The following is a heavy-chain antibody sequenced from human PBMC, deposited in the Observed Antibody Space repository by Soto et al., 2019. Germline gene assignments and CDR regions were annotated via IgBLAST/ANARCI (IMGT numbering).Heavy chain of an antibody. CDR3: ARRGDYYYSSGDANEI. Sequence: QVQVQQWGAGLLKPSETLSLTCAVYGGSFSGYYWTWIRQPPGKGLEWIGEINHSGSTNYNPALKRRVTLSVDTSKNQFSLKLTAVTAADTAVYYCARRGDYYYSSGDANEIWGQGTMVTVSS. J-gene: IGHJ3*02. D-gene: IGHD3-22*01. CDR1: GGSFSGYY. V-gene: IGHV4-34*01. CDR2: INHSGST.